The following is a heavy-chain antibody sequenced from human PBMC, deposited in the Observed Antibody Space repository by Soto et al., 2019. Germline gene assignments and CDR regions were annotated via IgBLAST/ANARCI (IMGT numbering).Heavy chain of an antibody. V-gene: IGHV3-73*01. D-gene: IGHD2-2*01. CDR3: VLERGRSTGCYSHDI. J-gene: IGHJ4*02. Sequence: EAPLVQSGGGLVQPGGSLQLSCAASGFTFGGSPVHWVRQASGTGLEWVGRIRSDSASSAIAYAASVRGRFNLSRDDSKNKAYLQVNSLEVEDTDLYYCVLERGRSTGCYSHDIWGQGTLVTVSS. CDR1: GFTFGGSP. CDR2: IRSDSASSAI.